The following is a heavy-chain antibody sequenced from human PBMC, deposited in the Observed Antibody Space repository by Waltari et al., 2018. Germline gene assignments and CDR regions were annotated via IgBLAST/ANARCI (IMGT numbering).Heavy chain of an antibody. J-gene: IGHJ1*01. CDR3: ARDRGIGLVLDS. V-gene: IGHV4-4*02. D-gene: IGHD6-6*01. Sequence: QLQLPVSGSGLVKPSRTLSLTCPVFGVSMTRNSWGSWVRQSPEKGLEWVGQIHRSGSSNYNPSLESRVTISLDSSNSQFYRRLTSTTAADTAGYYCARDRGIGLVLDSWGQGTLVTVSP. CDR1: GVSMTRNSW. CDR2: IHRSGSS.